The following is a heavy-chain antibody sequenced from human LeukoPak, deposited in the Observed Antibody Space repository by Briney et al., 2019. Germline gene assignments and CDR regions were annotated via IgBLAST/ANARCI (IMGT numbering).Heavy chain of an antibody. Sequence: SETLSLTCSVSGGPVSSHYWSWIRQPPGKGLESIGYIYTSGGTYYNPSLESRVTISFDTSKNQISLKLTSVTAADTAVYYCAGNVWSERDACDIWGQGTMVIVSS. CDR1: GGPVSSHY. D-gene: IGHD2-21*01. CDR2: IYTSGGT. V-gene: IGHV4-4*09. CDR3: AGNVWSERDACDI. J-gene: IGHJ3*02.